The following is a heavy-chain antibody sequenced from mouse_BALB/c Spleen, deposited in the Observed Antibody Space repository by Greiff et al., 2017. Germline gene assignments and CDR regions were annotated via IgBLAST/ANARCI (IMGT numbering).Heavy chain of an antibody. V-gene: IGHV1-87*01. CDR2: IYPGDGDT. Sequence: VQLQESGAELARPGASVKLSCKASGYTFTSYWMQWVKQRPGQGLEWIGAIYPGDGDTRYTQKFKGKATLTADKSSSTAYMQLSSLASEDSAVYYCARSGITTVPLYYFDYWGQGTTLTVSS. CDR1: GYTFTSYW. CDR3: ARSGITTVPLYYFDY. J-gene: IGHJ2*01. D-gene: IGHD1-1*01.